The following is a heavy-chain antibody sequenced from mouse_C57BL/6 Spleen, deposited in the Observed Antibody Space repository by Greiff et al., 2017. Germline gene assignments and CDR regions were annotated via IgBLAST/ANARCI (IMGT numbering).Heavy chain of an antibody. CDR1: GYTFTSYW. V-gene: IGHV1-69*01. Sequence: QVQLQQPGAELVMPGASVKLSCKASGYTFTSYWMHWVKQRPGQGLEWIGEIAPSASYTNYNQKFKGKSTLTVDKYSSPAYMQLSSLTSEDSAVYYCARNYGSAFDYWGQGTTLTVSS. CDR2: IAPSASYT. CDR3: ARNYGSAFDY. J-gene: IGHJ2*01. D-gene: IGHD1-1*01.